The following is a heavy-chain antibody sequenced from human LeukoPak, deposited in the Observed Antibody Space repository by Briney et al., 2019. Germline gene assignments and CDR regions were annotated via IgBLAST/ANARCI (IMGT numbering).Heavy chain of an antibody. J-gene: IGHJ5*02. Sequence: GGSLRLSCAASGFTFSNYGMHWVRQAPGKGLEWVSFISYDGSNKYYADSVKGRFTISRDNAKNSLYLQMNSLRAEDTALYYCARAPGVYSSSWYNWFDPWGQGTLVTVSS. CDR3: ARAPGVYSSSWYNWFDP. V-gene: IGHV3-30*03. CDR2: ISYDGSNK. D-gene: IGHD6-13*01. CDR1: GFTFSNYG.